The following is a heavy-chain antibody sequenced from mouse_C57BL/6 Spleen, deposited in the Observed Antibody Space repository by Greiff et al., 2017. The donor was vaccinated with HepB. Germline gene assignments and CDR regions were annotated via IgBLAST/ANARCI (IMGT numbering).Heavy chain of an antibody. CDR1: GYAFSSYW. J-gene: IGHJ2*01. CDR3: ARRGVYDGYDY. D-gene: IGHD2-3*01. V-gene: IGHV1-80*01. CDR2: IYPGDGDT. Sequence: VKLMESGAELVKPGASVKISCKASGYAFSSYWMNWVKQRPGKGLEWIGQIYPGDGDTNYNGKFKGKATLTADKSSSTAYMQLSSLTSEDSAFYFCARRGVYDGYDYWGQGTTLTVSS.